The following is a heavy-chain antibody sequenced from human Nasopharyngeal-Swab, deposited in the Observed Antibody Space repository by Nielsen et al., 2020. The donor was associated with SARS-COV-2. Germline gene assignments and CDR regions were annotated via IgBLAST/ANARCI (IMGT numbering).Heavy chain of an antibody. J-gene: IGHJ4*02. Sequence: VRQMPGKGLEWMGIIYPGDPDTRYSPSFQGQVTISADKSISTAYLQWSSLKASDTAMYYCARHSGYSSSSSTTFDYWGQGTLVTVSS. V-gene: IGHV5-51*01. CDR3: ARHSGYSSSSSTTFDY. CDR2: IYPGDPDT. D-gene: IGHD6-6*01.